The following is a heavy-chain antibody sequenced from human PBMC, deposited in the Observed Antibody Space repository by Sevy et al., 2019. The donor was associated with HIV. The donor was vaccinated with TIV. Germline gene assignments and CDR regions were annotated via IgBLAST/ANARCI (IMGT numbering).Heavy chain of an antibody. V-gene: IGHV3-15*01. Sequence: GGSLRLSCGASGFTVSDAWMSWVRQAPGKGLEWVGRIKSKSDGGTTDYVAPMKGRFTISRDDSKNTLYLQMSSLKTEDTAVYYCTTAPGVTIFGVVKDYWGQGTLVTVSS. CDR2: IKSKSDGGTT. J-gene: IGHJ4*02. CDR3: TTAPGVTIFGVVKDY. CDR1: GFTVSDAW. D-gene: IGHD3-3*01.